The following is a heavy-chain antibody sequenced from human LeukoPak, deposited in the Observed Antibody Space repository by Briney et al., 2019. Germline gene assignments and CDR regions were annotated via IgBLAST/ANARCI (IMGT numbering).Heavy chain of an antibody. Sequence: ASVKVSCKASGYTFTGYYMHWFRQAPGQGLEWMGWINPSSDGTKYAQMFQGRVTMTGDTSISTAYMEPSRLRSDDTAVYYCARDRTTVTIFDYWGQGTLVTVSS. CDR2: INPSSDGT. D-gene: IGHD4-17*01. V-gene: IGHV1-2*02. CDR1: GYTFTGYY. CDR3: ARDRTTVTIFDY. J-gene: IGHJ4*02.